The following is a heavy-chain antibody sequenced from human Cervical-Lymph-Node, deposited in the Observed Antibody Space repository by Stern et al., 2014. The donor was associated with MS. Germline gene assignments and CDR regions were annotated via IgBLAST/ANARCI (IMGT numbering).Heavy chain of an antibody. V-gene: IGHV7-4-1*02. D-gene: IGHD3-3*01. CDR1: GYTFSTNG. CDR2: INTNSGNP. Sequence: QVQLVQSGSELKKPGASVKVSCKASGYTFSTNGMNWVRQAPGQGLEWMGWINTNSGNPTYAQGFTGRFVFSLDTSVSTAYLQISSLKAEDTAVYYCAKESHDQPSYDFWSGYYLYNWFDPWGQGTLVTVSS. J-gene: IGHJ5*02. CDR3: AKESHDQPSYDFWSGYYLYNWFDP.